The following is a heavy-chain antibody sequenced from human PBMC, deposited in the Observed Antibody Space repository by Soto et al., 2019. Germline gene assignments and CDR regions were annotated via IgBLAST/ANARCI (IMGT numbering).Heavy chain of an antibody. D-gene: IGHD2-2*01. CDR1: GYTFSHYG. J-gene: IGHJ6*02. V-gene: IGHV1-18*01. CDR2: ISAYNGNR. Sequence: ASVKVSCKASGYTFSHYGIGWVRQAPGQELEWMGWISAYNGNRHYAEKVQGRLTMTTDTSTSTADMELRSLRSDDTAVYFCARGGQECSSTRCAYIYDGMDVWGQGTTVTVSS. CDR3: ARGGQECSSTRCAYIYDGMDV.